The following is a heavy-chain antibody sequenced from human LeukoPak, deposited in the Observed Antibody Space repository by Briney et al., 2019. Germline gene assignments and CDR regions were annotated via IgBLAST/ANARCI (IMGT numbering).Heavy chain of an antibody. D-gene: IGHD1-1*01. V-gene: IGHV1-18*01. J-gene: IGHJ5*02. Sequence: ASVKVSCKASGYTFTSYDISWVRQAPGQGLEWMGWISAYNGNTNYAQKLQGRVTTTTDTSTSTAYMELSSLRSDDTAIYYCARGRPESPFDPWGQGTLVTVSS. CDR3: ARGRPESPFDP. CDR2: ISAYNGNT. CDR1: GYTFTSYD.